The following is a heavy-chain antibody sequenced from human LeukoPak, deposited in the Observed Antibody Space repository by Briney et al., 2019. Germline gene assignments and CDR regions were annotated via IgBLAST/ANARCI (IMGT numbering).Heavy chain of an antibody. V-gene: IGHV4-34*01. CDR3: ARGSRIAAAGTGGTHFDY. CDR2: INHSGST. Sequence: ASETLSLTCAVYGGSFSGYYWSWIRQPPGKGLEWIGEINHSGSTNYNPSLKSRVTISVDTSKNQFSLKLSSVTAADTAVYYCARGSRIAAAGTGGTHFDYWGQGTLVTVSS. J-gene: IGHJ4*02. D-gene: IGHD6-13*01. CDR1: GGSFSGYY.